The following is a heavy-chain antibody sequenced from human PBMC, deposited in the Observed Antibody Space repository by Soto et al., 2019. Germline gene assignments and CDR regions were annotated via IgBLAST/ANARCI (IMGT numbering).Heavy chain of an antibody. CDR1: GYTFTIYA. CDR2: INAGNGNT. V-gene: IGHV1-3*01. D-gene: IGHD3-10*01. J-gene: IGHJ4*02. Sequence: ASVKVSCKASGYTFTIYAMHWVGQSGLQRLEGMGCINAGNGNTKYSQKFQGRVTITRDTSASTAYMELSSLRSEDTAVYYCAAILLWFGEPNGYDYWGQGTLVTVSS. CDR3: AAILLWFGEPNGYDY.